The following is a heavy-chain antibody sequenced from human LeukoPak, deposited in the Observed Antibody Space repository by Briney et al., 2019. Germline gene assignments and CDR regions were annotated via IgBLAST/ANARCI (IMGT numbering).Heavy chain of an antibody. CDR3: ASYGSGAQASFDY. J-gene: IGHJ4*02. D-gene: IGHD3-10*01. Sequence: ASVKVSCKASGYTLTRYYMHWVRQAPGQGLEWMGIINPSDGGTSYAQKFQGRVTMTRDTSTSTVYMELSSLRSEDTAVYYCASYGSGAQASFDYWGQGTLDTVSS. CDR2: INPSDGGT. CDR1: GYTLTRYY. V-gene: IGHV1-46*01.